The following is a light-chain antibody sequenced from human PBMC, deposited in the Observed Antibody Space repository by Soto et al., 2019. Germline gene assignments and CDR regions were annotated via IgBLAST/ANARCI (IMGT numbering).Light chain of an antibody. V-gene: IGLV2-14*03. CDR1: SSDVGGYNY. CDR3: SSYASSSTS. J-gene: IGLJ1*01. Sequence: QSVLTQPASVSGSPGQSITFSCTGTSSDVGGYNYVSWYQQHPGKAPKLMIYEVSNRPSGVSHRFSGSKSGNTASLTISGLQAEDEADYYCSSYASSSTSFGTGTKVTVL. CDR2: EVS.